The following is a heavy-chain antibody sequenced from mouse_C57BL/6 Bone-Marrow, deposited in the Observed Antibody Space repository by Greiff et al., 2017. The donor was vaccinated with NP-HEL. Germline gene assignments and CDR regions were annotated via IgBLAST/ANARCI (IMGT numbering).Heavy chain of an antibody. V-gene: IGHV1-64*01. Sequence: VQLQQPGAELVKPGASVKLSCKASGYTFTSYWMHWVKQRPGQGLEWIGMIHPNSGSTNYNEKFKSKATLTVDKSSRTAYMQLSSLTSEDSAVYYCAYDGYYEGAMDYWGQGTSVTVSS. CDR3: AYDGYYEGAMDY. CDR2: IHPNSGST. CDR1: GYTFTSYW. D-gene: IGHD2-3*01. J-gene: IGHJ4*01.